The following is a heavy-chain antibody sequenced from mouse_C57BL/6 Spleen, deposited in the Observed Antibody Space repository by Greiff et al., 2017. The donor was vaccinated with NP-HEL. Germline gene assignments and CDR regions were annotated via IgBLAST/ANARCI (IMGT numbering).Heavy chain of an antibody. J-gene: IGHJ1*03. CDR1: GFTFSSYA. V-gene: IGHV5-4*01. CDR2: ICDGGSYT. Sequence: EVKLMESGGGLVKPGGSLKFSCAASGFTFSSYAMSWVRQTPEKRLEWVASICDGGSYTYYPENVKGRFTISGDNATNHPYMQMSHLKSENTAMYYCARDQLYLYDYGSSTGGYFEGWGTATTVSV. D-gene: IGHD1-1*01. CDR3: ARDQLYLYDYGSSTGGYFEG.